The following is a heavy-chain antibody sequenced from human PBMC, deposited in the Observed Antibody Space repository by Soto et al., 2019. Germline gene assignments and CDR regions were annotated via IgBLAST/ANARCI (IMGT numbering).Heavy chain of an antibody. D-gene: IGHD3-3*01. CDR2: TYYRSKWYN. CDR3: ARAPRGIAIFGVGPPAYYFDY. J-gene: IGHJ4*02. V-gene: IGHV6-1*01. CDR1: GDSVSSNSAA. Sequence: SETLSLTCAISGDSVSSNSAAWNWIRQSPSRGLEWLGRTYYRSKWYNDYAVSVKSRITINPDTSNNQFSLQLNSVTPEDTAVYYCARAPRGIAIFGVGPPAYYFDYWGQGTLVTVSS.